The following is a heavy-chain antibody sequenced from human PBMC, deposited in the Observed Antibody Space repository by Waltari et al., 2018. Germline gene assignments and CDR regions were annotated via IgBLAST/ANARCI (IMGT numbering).Heavy chain of an antibody. CDR3: VRRGEGSMVYNDAFDF. CDR2: VYHRGNT. Sequence: QVQLQESGPGLVKPSGTLSLICSVSGGSINSSEWWTWVRQPPGKGLEWIGAVYHRGNTNDNPSLKGRVTISVDKSKNQFSLKLTAVTAADTAVYYCVRRGEGSMVYNDAFDFWGLGTKVTVSS. J-gene: IGHJ3*01. V-gene: IGHV4-4*02. CDR1: GGSINSSEW. D-gene: IGHD3-10*01.